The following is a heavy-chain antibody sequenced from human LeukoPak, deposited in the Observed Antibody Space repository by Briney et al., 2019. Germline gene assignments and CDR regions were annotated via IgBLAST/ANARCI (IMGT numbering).Heavy chain of an antibody. V-gene: IGHV1-69*13. Sequence: SAKVSCKAPGGTFRNYGINWVRQAPGQGLEWMGRIMPIFETTNYARKFQGRVTITADESTSTAYLELSSLRSEDTAEYFCARKSNWNVSYSAMDVWGQGTTVTVSS. CDR1: GGTFRNYG. D-gene: IGHD1-20*01. CDR2: IMPIFETT. J-gene: IGHJ6*02. CDR3: ARKSNWNVSYSAMDV.